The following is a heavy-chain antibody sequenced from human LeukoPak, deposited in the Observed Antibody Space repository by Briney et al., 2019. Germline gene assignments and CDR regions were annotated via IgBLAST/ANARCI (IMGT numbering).Heavy chain of an antibody. CDR1: GGFISSGDHY. CDR2: IYYSGST. Sequence: SQTLSLTCTVSGGFISSGDHYWSWIRQPPGKGLEWIGYIYYSGSTYYNPSLKSRVTISVDTSKNQFSLKLSSVTAADTAVYYCARDLITMVRDGGFDPWGQGTLVTVSS. V-gene: IGHV4-30-4*01. J-gene: IGHJ5*02. CDR3: ARDLITMVRDGGFDP. D-gene: IGHD3-10*01.